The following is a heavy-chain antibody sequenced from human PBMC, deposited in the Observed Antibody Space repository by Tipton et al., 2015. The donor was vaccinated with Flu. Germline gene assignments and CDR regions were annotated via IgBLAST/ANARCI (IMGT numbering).Heavy chain of an antibody. CDR1: GFTFSSYA. Sequence: GSLRLSCAASGFTFSSYAMSWVRQAPGKGLEWVSAISGSGGSTYYADSVKGRFTISRDNSKNTLYLQMNSLRAEDTAVYYCAKMGPHTHRRRYFDWLGFDDWGQGTLVTVSS. V-gene: IGHV3-23*01. CDR3: AKMGPHTHRRRYFDWLGFDD. J-gene: IGHJ4*02. CDR2: ISGSGGST. D-gene: IGHD3-9*01.